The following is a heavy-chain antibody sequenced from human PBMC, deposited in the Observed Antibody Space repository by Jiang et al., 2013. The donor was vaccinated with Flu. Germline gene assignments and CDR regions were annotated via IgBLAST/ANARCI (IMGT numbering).Heavy chain of an antibody. J-gene: IGHJ4*02. Sequence: LVESGGGLVQPGGSLRLSCVASGFSFSKYAISWVRQAPGKGLEWVSVISDSGGRIHYADSVEGRFTISRDNSKSTVYLQLNSLRADDTAVYYCAKERGLASTWFDYWGQGTLVSVSS. V-gene: IGHV3-23*04. CDR1: GFSFSKYA. CDR2: ISDSGGRI. CDR3: AKERGLASTWFDY. D-gene: IGHD6-13*01.